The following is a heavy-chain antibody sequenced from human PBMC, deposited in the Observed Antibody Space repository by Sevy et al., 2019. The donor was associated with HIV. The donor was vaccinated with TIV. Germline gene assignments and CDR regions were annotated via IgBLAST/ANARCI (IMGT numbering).Heavy chain of an antibody. CDR3: AKNTAAVGTGGFDY. J-gene: IGHJ4*02. V-gene: IGHV3-30*02. Sequence: GSLRLSCAASGFTFRYSGMPWVRQAPGQGLEWVTFIQYEGSNKNYAESVKGRFTISRDNSKNTLYLQMNSLRRDDTAVYYCAKNTAAVGTGGFDYWGQGTLVTVSS. D-gene: IGHD6-13*01. CDR2: IQYEGSNK. CDR1: GFTFRYSG.